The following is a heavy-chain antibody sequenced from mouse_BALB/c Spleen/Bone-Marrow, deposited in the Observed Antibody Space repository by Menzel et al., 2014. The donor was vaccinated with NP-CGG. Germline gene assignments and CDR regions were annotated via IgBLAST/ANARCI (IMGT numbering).Heavy chain of an antibody. Sequence: VQLQQSGAELAKPGASVKMSCKVSDYTFTSYWIHWVKQRPGQGLEWIGYIDPRTANTEYSQKFKDKTTLTADKSSSKAYMQLSSLTSEDSAVYYCARYWDAYWGQGTLVTVSA. CDR3: ARYWDAY. CDR2: IDPRTANT. V-gene: IGHV1-7*01. CDR1: DYTFTSYW. D-gene: IGHD4-1*01. J-gene: IGHJ3*01.